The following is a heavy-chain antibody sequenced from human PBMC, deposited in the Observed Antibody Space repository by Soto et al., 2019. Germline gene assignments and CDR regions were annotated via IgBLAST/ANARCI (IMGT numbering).Heavy chain of an antibody. CDR1: GFMFKSYV. CDR2: TSYDGNNK. D-gene: IGHD3-16*01. Sequence: QLQLVESGGGVVQPGTSLRLSCTASGFMFKSYVMHWVRQAPGKGLEWVALTSYDGNNKYYGDSVKGRFTVSRDNSKNTLHLQMDSLRPEDTAPYYCARWGTTGGFDLWGQGTLVSVSS. CDR3: ARWGTTGGFDL. V-gene: IGHV3-30*19. J-gene: IGHJ4*02.